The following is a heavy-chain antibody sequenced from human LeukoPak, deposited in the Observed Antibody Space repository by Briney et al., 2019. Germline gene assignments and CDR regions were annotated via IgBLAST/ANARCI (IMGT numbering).Heavy chain of an antibody. V-gene: IGHV4-4*07. Sequence: PSETLSLTCTVSGGSISSYYWSWIRQPAGKGLEWIGRIYTSGSTNYNPSLKSRVTISVDTSKNQFSLKLSSVTAADTAVYYCARGYYDSSGYYQNFDYWGQGTLVTVSS. J-gene: IGHJ4*02. D-gene: IGHD3-22*01. CDR2: IYTSGST. CDR1: GGSISSYY. CDR3: ARGYYDSSGYYQNFDY.